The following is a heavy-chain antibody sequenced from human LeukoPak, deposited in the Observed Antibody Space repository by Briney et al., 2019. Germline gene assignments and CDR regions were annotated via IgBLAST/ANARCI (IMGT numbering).Heavy chain of an antibody. J-gene: IGHJ6*02. Sequence: PSETLSLTCTVSGGSISSYHWSWIRQPPGKGLEWIGYIYYSGSTNYNPSLKSRVTISVDTSKNQFSLKLSSVTAADTAVYYCARDLTVTPYYYYGMDVWGQGTTVTVSS. CDR2: IYYSGST. D-gene: IGHD4-11*01. CDR1: GGSISSYH. V-gene: IGHV4-59*01. CDR3: ARDLTVTPYYYYGMDV.